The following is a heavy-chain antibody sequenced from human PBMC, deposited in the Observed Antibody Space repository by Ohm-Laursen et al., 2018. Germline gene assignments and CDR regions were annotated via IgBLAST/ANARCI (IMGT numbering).Heavy chain of an antibody. CDR3: ARSESLVVVDDY. D-gene: IGHD2-15*01. CDR2: MNPNSGNT. Sequence: ASVKVSCKASGYTFTSYDINWVRQATGQGLEWMGWMNPNSGNTGYAQKFQGRVTMTRNTSISTAYMELSSLRSEDMAVYYCARSESLVVVDDYWGQGTLVTVSS. V-gene: IGHV1-8*01. CDR1: GYTFTSYD. J-gene: IGHJ4*02.